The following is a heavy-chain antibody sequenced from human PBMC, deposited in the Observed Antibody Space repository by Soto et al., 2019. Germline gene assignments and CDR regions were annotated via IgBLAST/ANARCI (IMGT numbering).Heavy chain of an antibody. V-gene: IGHV3-11*06. D-gene: IGHD1-7*01. CDR1: GFSFSDYY. Sequence: LSCGSSGFSFSDYYMSWIRQAPGKGLEWVSYISSSSSYTNYADSVKGRFTISRDNAKNSLYLQMNSLRAEDTAVYYCASSVAYTWNSGYSDYWGQGTLVSVS. CDR3: ASSVAYTWNSGYSDY. J-gene: IGHJ4*02. CDR2: ISSSSSYT.